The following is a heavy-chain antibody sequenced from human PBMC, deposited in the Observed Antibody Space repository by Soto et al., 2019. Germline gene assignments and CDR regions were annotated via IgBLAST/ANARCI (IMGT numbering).Heavy chain of an antibody. D-gene: IGHD3-10*01. V-gene: IGHV3-74*01. J-gene: IGHJ6*02. CDR3: ARGSGVRGATPYYYYAMDV. CDR1: GFTFGTYW. Sequence: LRLSFAGSGFTFGTYWMHWVRQGPGKGLEWVSRINIDGSDTIYADSVRGRFTISRDNAKNTLDLQMNSLRDEDTAVYFCARGSGVRGATPYYYYAMDVWGQGTTVTVSS. CDR2: INIDGSDT.